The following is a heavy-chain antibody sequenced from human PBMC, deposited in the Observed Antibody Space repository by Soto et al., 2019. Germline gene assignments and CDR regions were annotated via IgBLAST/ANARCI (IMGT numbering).Heavy chain of an antibody. Sequence: GGSLRLSCAASGFTFDDYAMHWVRQAPGKGLEWVSGISWNSGSIGYADSVKGRFTISRDNAKNSLYLQMNSLRAEDTALYYCAKAGCSSTSCYCGGELAFDIWGQGTMVTVSS. CDR1: GFTFDDYA. D-gene: IGHD2-2*01. CDR2: ISWNSGSI. J-gene: IGHJ3*02. V-gene: IGHV3-9*01. CDR3: AKAGCSSTSCYCGGELAFDI.